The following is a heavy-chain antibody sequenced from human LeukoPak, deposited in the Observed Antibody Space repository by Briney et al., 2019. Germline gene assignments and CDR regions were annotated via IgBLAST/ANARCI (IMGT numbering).Heavy chain of an antibody. CDR2: IYTSGST. D-gene: IGHD5-18*01. CDR3: ARDEGGYGD. Sequence: GLEWIGRIYTSGSTNYTPSLKSRVTMSVDTSKNQFSLKLSSVTAADTAVYYCARDEGGYGDWGQGTLVTVSS. V-gene: IGHV4-4*07. J-gene: IGHJ4*02.